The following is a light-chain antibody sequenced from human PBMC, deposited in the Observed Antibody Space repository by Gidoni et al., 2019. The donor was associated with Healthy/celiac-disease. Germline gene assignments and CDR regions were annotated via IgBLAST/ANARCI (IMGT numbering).Light chain of an antibody. Sequence: SYELTQPPSVPVSPGQTARITCSGDKLGDKYACCYQQKPGQSPVLVIYQDSKRPSGIPERFSGSNSGNTATLTISGTQAMDEADYYCQAWDSSTVVFGGGTKLTVL. CDR1: KLGDKY. CDR3: QAWDSSTVV. J-gene: IGLJ2*01. V-gene: IGLV3-1*01. CDR2: QDS.